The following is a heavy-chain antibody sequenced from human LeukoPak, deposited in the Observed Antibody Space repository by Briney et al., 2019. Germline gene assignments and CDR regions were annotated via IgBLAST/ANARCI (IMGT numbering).Heavy chain of an antibody. Sequence: PSETLSLTCTVSGGSISSYYWSWLRQPPGKGLEWIGYIYYSGSTNYNPSLKSRVTISVDTSKNQFSLKLSSVTAADTAVYYCARERAAAGLDYWGQGTLVTVSS. D-gene: IGHD6-13*01. V-gene: IGHV4-59*01. CDR1: GGSISSYY. J-gene: IGHJ4*02. CDR3: ARERAAAGLDY. CDR2: IYYSGST.